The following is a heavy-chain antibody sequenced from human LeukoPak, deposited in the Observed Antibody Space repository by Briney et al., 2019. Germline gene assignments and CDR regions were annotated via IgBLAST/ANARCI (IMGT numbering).Heavy chain of an antibody. Sequence: GGSLRLSCAASGFTFSSYGMHWVRQAPGKGLEWAAVISYDGKNMYYADSVKGRFTISRDNSQNTLYLQMNSLRVEDTGVYYCASYDILTGYHSPFDYWGQGSLVTVSS. J-gene: IGHJ4*02. CDR3: ASYDILTGYHSPFDY. CDR2: ISYDGKNM. D-gene: IGHD3-9*01. CDR1: GFTFSSYG. V-gene: IGHV3-30*03.